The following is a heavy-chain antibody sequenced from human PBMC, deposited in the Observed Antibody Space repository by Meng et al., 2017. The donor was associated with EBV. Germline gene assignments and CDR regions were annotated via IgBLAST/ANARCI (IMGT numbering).Heavy chain of an antibody. CDR2: MNPNSGNT. D-gene: IGHD3-22*01. Sequence: LVQPWAEVKKPGASVKVPGKASEYTFTSYDINWVRQATGQGLEWMGWMNPNSGNTGYAPKFQGRVTMTRNTSISTAYMELSSLRSEDTAVYYCARGPYYYDSSGYYYGEFDPWGQGTLVTVSS. CDR1: EYTFTSYD. J-gene: IGHJ5*02. V-gene: IGHV1-8*01. CDR3: ARGPYYYDSSGYYYGEFDP.